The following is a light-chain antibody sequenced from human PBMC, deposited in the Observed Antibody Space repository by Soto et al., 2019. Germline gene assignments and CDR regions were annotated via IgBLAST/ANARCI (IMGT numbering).Light chain of an antibody. J-gene: IGLJ3*02. CDR1: SSDVGSYNL. CDR3: CSYAGSSTLV. V-gene: IGLV2-23*01. Sequence: QSALTQPASVSGSPGQPITISCTGTSSDVGSYNLVSWYQQHPGKAPKLMIYEGSKRPSGVSNRFSGSKSGNTASLTISGLQAEDEADYYCCSYAGSSTLVFGGGTKLTVL. CDR2: EGS.